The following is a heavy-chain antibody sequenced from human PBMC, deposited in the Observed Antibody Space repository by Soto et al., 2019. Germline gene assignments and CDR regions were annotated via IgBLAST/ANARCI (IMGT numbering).Heavy chain of an antibody. CDR2: INPNGGGT. CDR1: EYTFTDYY. D-gene: IGHD6-19*01. V-gene: IGHV1-2*02. CDR3: ATSSDWSPLLDY. Sequence: QVQLVQSGAEVTKPGASVKVSCKTSEYTFTDYYLHWVRQAPGQRLEWMGWINPNGGGTIYAQKFQGRLTMTRDASITTAYMELSRLSSDDTAFYYCATSSDWSPLLDYWGQGTLVTVSS. J-gene: IGHJ4*02.